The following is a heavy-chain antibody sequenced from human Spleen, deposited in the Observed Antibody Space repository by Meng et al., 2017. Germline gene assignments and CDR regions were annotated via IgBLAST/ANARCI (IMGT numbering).Heavy chain of an antibody. Sequence: QLQLQESGPGLVKPSETLSLTCTVSGGSIGSNSYHWGWIRQPPGKGLEWVGTIDYSGTTYSNSSLKSRVSMSIDKSKNQFSLKLTSVTAADTAVYYCVRSSGWVRTGFDPWGQGTLVTVSS. D-gene: IGHD6-19*01. CDR3: VRSSGWVRTGFDP. V-gene: IGHV4-39*07. CDR2: IDYSGTT. J-gene: IGHJ5*02. CDR1: GGSIGSNSYH.